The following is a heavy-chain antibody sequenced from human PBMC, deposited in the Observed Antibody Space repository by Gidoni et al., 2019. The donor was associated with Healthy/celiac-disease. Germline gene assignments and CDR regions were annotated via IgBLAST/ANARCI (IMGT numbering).Heavy chain of an antibody. CDR2: INHSGST. V-gene: IGHV4-34*01. Sequence: QVQLQQWGAGLLQPTEILSLTGALDGGPFSGYYWSWIRQPPGKGLEWIGEINHSGSTNYYPLLRCPVTIPVVTSHHHFPLTLSSLTAADTAVYCCAKSFFWSCKGAWFDPWGQGTLVTVSS. CDR1: GGPFSGYY. CDR3: AKSFFWSCKGAWFDP. D-gene: IGHD3-3*01. J-gene: IGHJ5*02.